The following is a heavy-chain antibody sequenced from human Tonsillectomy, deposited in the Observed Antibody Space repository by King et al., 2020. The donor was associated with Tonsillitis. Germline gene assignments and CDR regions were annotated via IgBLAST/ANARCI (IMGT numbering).Heavy chain of an antibody. V-gene: IGHV3-30*04. CDR1: GFTFSTHA. CDR2: ISYDGSNK. J-gene: IGHJ6*02. Sequence: VQLVESGGGVVQPGRSLRLSCAASGFTFSTHAIHWVRQAPGKGLEWVAVISYDGSNKYYAEAVKGRFTISRENSKNTLYLQMNSLRAEDTAVYYCARSSLQYCSSTSCYVNYGMDVWGQGTTVTVSS. D-gene: IGHD2-2*01. CDR3: ARSSLQYCSSTSCYVNYGMDV.